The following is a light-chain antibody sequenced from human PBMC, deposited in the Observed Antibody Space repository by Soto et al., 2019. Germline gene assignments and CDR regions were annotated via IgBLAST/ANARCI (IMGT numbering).Light chain of an antibody. CDR3: LQYNNWPWT. CDR2: GAS. CDR1: QSVGIN. Sequence: EIVMTQSPASLSVSPGERATLSCRASQSVGINLVWFQQKPGQAPRLLIHGASTRVTGIPARFSGSGSGTELTLTISSLQSEDFAVYYCLQYNNWPWTFGQGTKVEIK. J-gene: IGKJ1*01. V-gene: IGKV3-15*01.